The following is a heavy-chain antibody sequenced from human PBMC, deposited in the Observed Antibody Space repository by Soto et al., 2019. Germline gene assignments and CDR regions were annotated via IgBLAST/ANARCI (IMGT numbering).Heavy chain of an antibody. V-gene: IGHV4-59*08. D-gene: IGHD6-19*01. CDR1: GGAIGGYY. CDR2: VSYSGST. Sequence: PSETLSLICSLSGGAIGGYYCSWRRQPPGKALEWIGYVSYSGSTDYHPSLKSRVSISIDTSKNQFSLKMISVTAADTAVYYCARHGSDSGWFFFDPWGQGALVTVSS. J-gene: IGHJ5*02. CDR3: ARHGSDSGWFFFDP.